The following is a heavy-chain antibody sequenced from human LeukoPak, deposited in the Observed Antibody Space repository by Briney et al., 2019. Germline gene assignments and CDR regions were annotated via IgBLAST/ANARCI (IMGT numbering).Heavy chain of an antibody. D-gene: IGHD6-13*01. J-gene: IGHJ3*02. V-gene: IGHV7-4-1*02. CDR1: GYTFSNYG. Sequence: ASVEVSCKASGYTFSNYGISWVRQAPGQGLEWMGWINTNTGNPTYAQGFTGRFVFSLDTSVSTAYLQISSLKAEDTAVYYCARRMAAAPDAFDIWGQGTMVTVSS. CDR2: INTNTGNP. CDR3: ARRMAAAPDAFDI.